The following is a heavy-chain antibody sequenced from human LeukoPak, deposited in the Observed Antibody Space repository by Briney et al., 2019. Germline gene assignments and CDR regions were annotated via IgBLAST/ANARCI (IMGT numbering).Heavy chain of an antibody. V-gene: IGHV1-69*13. D-gene: IGHD2-15*01. Sequence: ASVKVSCKASGGTFSSYAISWVRQAPGQGLEWMGGIIPIFGTANYAQKFQGRVTITADESTSTAYMELSSLRSEDTAVYYCARTYGYRNCFDPWGQGTLVTVSS. CDR3: ARTYGYRNCFDP. CDR1: GGTFSSYA. J-gene: IGHJ5*02. CDR2: IIPIFGTA.